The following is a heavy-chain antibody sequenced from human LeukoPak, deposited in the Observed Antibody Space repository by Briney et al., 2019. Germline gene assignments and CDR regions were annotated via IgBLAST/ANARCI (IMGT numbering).Heavy chain of an antibody. Sequence: GGSLRLSCAASGFTFSSYAMHWVRQAPGKGLEWVAVISYDGSNKYYADSVKGRFTISRDNSKNTLYLQMNSLRAEDTAVYYCARVGYYDSSGYPLDYWGQGTLVTVSS. CDR1: GFTFSSYA. CDR3: ARVGYYDSSGYPLDY. CDR2: ISYDGSNK. D-gene: IGHD3-22*01. J-gene: IGHJ4*02. V-gene: IGHV3-30*04.